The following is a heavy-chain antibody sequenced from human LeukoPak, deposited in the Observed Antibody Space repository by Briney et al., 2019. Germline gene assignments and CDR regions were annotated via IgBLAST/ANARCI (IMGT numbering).Heavy chain of an antibody. V-gene: IGHV4-59*01. D-gene: IGHD2-15*01. J-gene: IGHJ4*02. CDR2: IYYGGST. Sequence: SETLSLTCSVSGDSINSNYWSWMRQPPGKALEGIGYIYYGGSTNYNPSLKSRVSMSVDTSKNQFSLNLSSVTAADTAVYHCARLLAGCPGGRCRAHFDYWGQGTLVTVSS. CDR3: ARLLAGCPGGRCRAHFDY. CDR1: GDSINSNY.